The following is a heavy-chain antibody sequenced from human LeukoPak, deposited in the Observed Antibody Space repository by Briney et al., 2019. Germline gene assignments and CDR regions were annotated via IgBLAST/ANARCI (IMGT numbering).Heavy chain of an antibody. CDR3: ARDPIAAGWFDP. CDR1: GFTFSSYG. V-gene: IGHV3-48*04. D-gene: IGHD6-25*01. CDR2: ISSSGSTI. Sequence: GGSLRLSCAASGFTFSSYGMHWVRRAPGKGLEWVSYISSSGSTIYYADSVKGRFTISRDNAKNSLYLQMNSLRAEDTAVYYCARDPIAAGWFDPWGQGTLVTVSS. J-gene: IGHJ5*02.